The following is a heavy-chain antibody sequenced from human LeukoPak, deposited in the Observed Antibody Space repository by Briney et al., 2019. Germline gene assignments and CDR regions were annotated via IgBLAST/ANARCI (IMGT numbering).Heavy chain of an antibody. CDR2: INLSDGGT. D-gene: IGHD3-3*01. J-gene: IGHJ4*02. CDR3: ARGDKYSFGPGD. V-gene: IGHV1-46*01. CDR1: GNTFTGNH. Sequence: GASVKVSCKASGNTFTGNHMHWVRQAPGQGLEWMGIINLSDGGTNYAQKFQDRVTMTRDTPTSTVYVELSSLRSDDAALYYCARGDKYSFGPGDWGQGTLVTVSS.